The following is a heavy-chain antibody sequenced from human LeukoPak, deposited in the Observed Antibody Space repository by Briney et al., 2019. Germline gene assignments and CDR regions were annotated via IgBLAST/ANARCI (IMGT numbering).Heavy chain of an antibody. J-gene: IGHJ4*02. V-gene: IGHV1-69*06. CDR1: GGTFSSYA. CDR2: IIPIFGTA. Sequence: SVKVSCKASGGTFSSYAISWVRQAPGQGLEWMGGIIPIFGTANYAQKLQGRVTITADKSTSTAYMELSSLRSEDTAVYYCARDGSYGTFDYWGQGTLVTVSS. CDR3: ARDGSYGTFDY. D-gene: IGHD5-18*01.